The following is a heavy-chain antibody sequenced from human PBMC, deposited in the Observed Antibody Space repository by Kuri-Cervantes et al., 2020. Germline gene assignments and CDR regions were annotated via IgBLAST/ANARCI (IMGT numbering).Heavy chain of an antibody. Sequence: ASVKVSCKASGYTFTGYYMHWVRQAPGQGLEWMGWINPNSGGTNYAQKFQGRVTMTRDTSISTAYMELSRLRSDDTAVYYCAREKTYGDYPLGAFDIWGQGTMVTVSS. V-gene: IGHV1-2*02. CDR1: GYTFTGYY. D-gene: IGHD4-17*01. CDR2: INPNSGGT. J-gene: IGHJ3*02. CDR3: AREKTYGDYPLGAFDI.